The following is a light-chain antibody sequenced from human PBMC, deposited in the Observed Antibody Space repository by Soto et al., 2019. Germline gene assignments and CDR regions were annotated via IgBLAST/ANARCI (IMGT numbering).Light chain of an antibody. CDR3: QSYDSSLGANYV. J-gene: IGLJ1*01. V-gene: IGLV1-40*01. CDR1: SSNLGAGSD. Sequence: QSVLTQPPSVSGAPGQRGTISFTGTSSNLGAGSDVHWYQQLPGTAPKHLIYGNTNRPSGVPDRFSGSKSGTSASLAITGLQAEDEADYYCQSYDSSLGANYVFGTGTKLTVL. CDR2: GNT.